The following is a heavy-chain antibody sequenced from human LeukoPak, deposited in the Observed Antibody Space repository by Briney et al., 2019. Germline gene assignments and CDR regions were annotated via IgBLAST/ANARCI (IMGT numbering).Heavy chain of an antibody. V-gene: IGHV3-21*01. CDR1: GFNFNTYT. D-gene: IGHD3-3*01. J-gene: IGHJ4*02. CDR2: ISSSGSYI. Sequence: GGSLRLSCAASGFNFNTYTMNWVRQAPGKGLEWVSSISSSGSYIYYADSVRGRFTISRDNAKNSLHLQMNSLRGEDTAVYYCARLREIPVFGVVTKSTSYFDYWGQGTLVTVSS. CDR3: ARLREIPVFGVVTKSTSYFDY.